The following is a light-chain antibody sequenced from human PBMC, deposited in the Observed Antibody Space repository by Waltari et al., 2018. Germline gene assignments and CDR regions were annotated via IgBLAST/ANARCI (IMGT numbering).Light chain of an antibody. Sequence: QSALTQPASVSGSPGQSITISCTGTSSDVGSYNLVSWYQQHPGKVPKRMIYEVSKRTSGISNRFSGSNSGNTASLTISGLQAEDEADYYCCSYVGSRIVVFGGGTKMTVL. CDR1: SSDVGSYNL. CDR3: CSYVGSRIVV. CDR2: EVS. V-gene: IGLV2-23*02. J-gene: IGLJ2*01.